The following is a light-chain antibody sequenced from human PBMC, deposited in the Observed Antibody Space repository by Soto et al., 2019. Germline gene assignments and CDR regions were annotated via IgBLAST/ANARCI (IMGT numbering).Light chain of an antibody. J-gene: IGKJ1*01. Sequence: ELVLPQSPGTLSLSPGERATLSSRASQSVSSSYLAWYQQKPGQAPRLLIYGASSRATGIPDRFSGSGSGTDFTLTISRLEPEDCGVYYCEQYGSSPTWTFGPGTKVDIK. V-gene: IGKV3-20*01. CDR3: EQYGSSPTWT. CDR2: GAS. CDR1: QSVSSSY.